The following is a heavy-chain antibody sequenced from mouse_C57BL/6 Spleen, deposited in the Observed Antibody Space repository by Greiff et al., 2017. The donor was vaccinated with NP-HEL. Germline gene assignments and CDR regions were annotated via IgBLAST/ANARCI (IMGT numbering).Heavy chain of an antibody. Sequence: QVQLQQSGAELVRPGTSVKVSCKASGYAFTNYLIEWVKQRPGQGLEWIGVINPGSGGTNYNEKFKGKATLTADKSSSTAYMQLSSLTSEDSAVYFCARSFYGSSYGFAYWGQGTLVTVSA. D-gene: IGHD1-1*01. J-gene: IGHJ3*01. V-gene: IGHV1-54*01. CDR3: ARSFYGSSYGFAY. CDR2: INPGSGGT. CDR1: GYAFTNYL.